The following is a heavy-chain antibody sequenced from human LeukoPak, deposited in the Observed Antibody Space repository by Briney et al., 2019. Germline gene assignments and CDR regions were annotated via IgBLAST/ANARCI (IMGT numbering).Heavy chain of an antibody. D-gene: IGHD4/OR15-4a*01. CDR3: DSGASFEAFDI. CDR2: IYYSGST. CDR1: GGSISSSGHY. J-gene: IGHJ3*02. Sequence: SETLSLTCNVSGGSISSSGHYWGWIRQPPGEGLEWIGSIYYSGSTHYNPSLKSRVTISADTSKNQFSLRLTSVTAADTAVYFCDSGASFEAFDIWGQGTMVTVS. V-gene: IGHV4-39*01.